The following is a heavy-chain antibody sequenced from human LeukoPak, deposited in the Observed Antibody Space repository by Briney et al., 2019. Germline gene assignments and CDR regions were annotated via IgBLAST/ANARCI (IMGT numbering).Heavy chain of an antibody. J-gene: IGHJ3*02. V-gene: IGHV3-21*01. CDR1: EFTFSSYE. D-gene: IGHD5-12*01. CDR3: ARVRPGQWLLRDAFDI. Sequence: GGSLRLSCAASEFTFSSYEMNWVRQAPGKGLEWVSFISTSSSYIYYGDSVKGRFTISRDNAKNSLYLQVNSLTAEDTAVYYCARVRPGQWLLRDAFDIWDQGTMVTVSS. CDR2: ISTSSSYI.